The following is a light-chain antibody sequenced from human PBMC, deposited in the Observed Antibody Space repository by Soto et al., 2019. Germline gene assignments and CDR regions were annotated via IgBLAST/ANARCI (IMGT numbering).Light chain of an antibody. CDR2: DAS. CDR3: QQRNGWLRT. J-gene: IGKJ2*01. CDR1: QSVSTY. Sequence: EIVLTQSPATLSLSPGERATLSCRASQSVSTYLAWYQQKPGQAPRLLIYDASKRATGIQARFSGSGSGTDCTLTISSLEPEDFAVYYCQQRNGWLRTFGQGTKLEI. V-gene: IGKV3-11*01.